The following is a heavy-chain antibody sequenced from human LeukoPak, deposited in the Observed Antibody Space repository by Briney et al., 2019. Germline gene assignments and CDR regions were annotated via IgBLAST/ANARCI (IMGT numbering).Heavy chain of an antibody. V-gene: IGHV3-30*18. CDR2: ISYDGTNK. D-gene: IGHD3-3*01. CDR1: GFTFSSYG. CDR3: AKDLNYDFWSGLGN. J-gene: IGHJ4*02. Sequence: GGSLRLSCAVSGFTFSSYGMHWVRQAPGKGPEWMAVISYDGTNKYYADSVKGRSTISRDNSKNTLYLQMNSLRAEDTAVYYCAKDLNYDFWSGLGNWGQGTLVTVSS.